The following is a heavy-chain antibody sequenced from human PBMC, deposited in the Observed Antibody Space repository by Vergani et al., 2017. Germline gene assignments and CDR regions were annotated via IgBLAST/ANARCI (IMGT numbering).Heavy chain of an antibody. D-gene: IGHD2-2*01. Sequence: QVQLVESGGGVVQPGGSLRLSCAASGFTFSSYGMHWVRQAPGKGLEWVAFIRYDGSNKYYADSGKGRFTISRDNSKNTLYLQMNSLRAEDTAVYYCAIALRDQLPLDYWSEGTLVTVSS. CDR3: AIALRDQLPLDY. V-gene: IGHV3-30*02. J-gene: IGHJ4*02. CDR1: GFTFSSYG. CDR2: IRYDGSNK.